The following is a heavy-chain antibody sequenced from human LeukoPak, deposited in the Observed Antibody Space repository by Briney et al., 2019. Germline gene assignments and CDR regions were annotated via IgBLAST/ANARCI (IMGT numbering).Heavy chain of an antibody. CDR2: ISAYNGNT. V-gene: IGHV1-18*01. CDR1: GYTFTSYG. CDR3: ARVSYYEWVVPAAIYLDRYYYYGMDV. J-gene: IGHJ6*02. D-gene: IGHD2-2*01. Sequence: ASVKVSCKASGYTFTSYGISWVRQAPGQGLEWMGWISAYNGNTNYAQKLQGRVTMTTDTSTSTAYMELRSLRSDDTAVYYCARVSYYEWVVPAAIYLDRYYYYGMDVWGQGTTVTVSS.